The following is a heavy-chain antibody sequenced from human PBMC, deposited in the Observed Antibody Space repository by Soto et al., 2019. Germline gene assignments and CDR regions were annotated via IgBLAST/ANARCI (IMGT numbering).Heavy chain of an antibody. J-gene: IGHJ5*02. V-gene: IGHV4-31*03. Sequence: SETLSLTCTVSGGSTSSGGYYWTWIRQHPGKGLEWIGYIYYSGSTYYNPSLKSRVTISVDKSKNQFSLKLTSVTAADTAVYYCARDQLEGNWFDPWGQGTLVTVSS. CDR3: ARDQLEGNWFDP. CDR2: IYYSGST. D-gene: IGHD1-1*01. CDR1: GGSTSSGGYY.